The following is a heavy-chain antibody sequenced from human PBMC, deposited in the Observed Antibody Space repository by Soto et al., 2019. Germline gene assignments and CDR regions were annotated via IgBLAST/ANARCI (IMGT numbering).Heavy chain of an antibody. V-gene: IGHV4-34*01. CDR2: INHSGST. J-gene: IGHJ4*02. CDR1: GGSFSGYY. CDR3: ARERQQLVDY. Sequence: SETLSLTCAVYGGSFSGYYWSWIRQPPGKGLEWIGEINHSGSTNYNPSLKSRVTISVDTSKNQFSLKLSSVTAADTAVYYCARERQQLVDYWGQGTLVTVSS. D-gene: IGHD6-13*01.